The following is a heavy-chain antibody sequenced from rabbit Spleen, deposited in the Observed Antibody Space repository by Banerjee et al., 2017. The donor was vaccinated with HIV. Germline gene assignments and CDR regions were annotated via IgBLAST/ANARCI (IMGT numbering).Heavy chain of an antibody. D-gene: IGHD1-1*01. CDR3: ARTSTSFDL. V-gene: IGHV1S43*01. CDR2: YGGDGST. J-gene: IGHJ4*01. Sequence: YGGDGSTWYASWVNGRFTISRSTSLNTMDLKVTSLTAADTATYFCARTSTSFDLWGPGTLVTVS.